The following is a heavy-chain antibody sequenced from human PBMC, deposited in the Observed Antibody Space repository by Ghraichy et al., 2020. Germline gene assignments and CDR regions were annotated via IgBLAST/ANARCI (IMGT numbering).Heavy chain of an antibody. V-gene: IGHV4-34*01. CDR1: GGSLSGYY. CDR3: ATQDCSGGSCLLGAFDI. CDR2: INHSGST. Sequence: SETLSLTCAVYGGSLSGYYWSWIRQPPGKGLEWIGEINHSGSTNYNPSLKSRVTISVDTSKNQFSLKLSSMTAADTAVYYCATQDCSGGSCLLGAFDIWGEGTLVTVSS. D-gene: IGHD2-15*01. J-gene: IGHJ3*02.